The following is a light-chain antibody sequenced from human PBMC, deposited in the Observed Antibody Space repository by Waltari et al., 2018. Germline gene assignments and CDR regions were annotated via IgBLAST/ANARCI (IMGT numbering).Light chain of an antibody. Sequence: EIVLTQSPVTLSLSPGERATLSCRASQSVSSSYLAWYQQKPGPAPRLFIYGESFRATGIPDRFSGSGSGTDFTLTISRLETEDVAVFYCQQFGGGFTFGPGTKVDIK. J-gene: IGKJ3*01. CDR2: GES. CDR3: QQFGGGFT. CDR1: QSVSSSY. V-gene: IGKV3-20*01.